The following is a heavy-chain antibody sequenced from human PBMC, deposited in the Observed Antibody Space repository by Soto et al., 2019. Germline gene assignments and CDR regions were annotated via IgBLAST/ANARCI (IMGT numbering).Heavy chain of an antibody. D-gene: IGHD3-22*01. Sequence: SETLSLTCAVYGGSFSGYYWSWIRQPPGKGLEWIGEINHSGSTNYNPSLKSRVTISVDTSKNQFSLKLSSVTAADTAVYYCASLRSITMIVVVNNWGRGTLVTVSS. CDR2: INHSGST. J-gene: IGHJ4*02. V-gene: IGHV4-34*01. CDR3: ASLRSITMIVVVNN. CDR1: GGSFSGYY.